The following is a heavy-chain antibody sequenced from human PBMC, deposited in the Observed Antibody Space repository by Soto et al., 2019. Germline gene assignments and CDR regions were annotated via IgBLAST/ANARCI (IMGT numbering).Heavy chain of an antibody. D-gene: IGHD3-10*01. CDR2: INAGNGNT. Sequence: QVQLVQSGAEVKKPGASVKVSCKASGYTFTSYAMHWVRQAPGQTLEWMGWINAGNGNTKYSQKFQGRVTITRDTSASTAYMELGSLRSEDTAVYYWARDNVLLLFGELDYWGQGTLVTVSS. V-gene: IGHV1-3*01. J-gene: IGHJ4*02. CDR3: ARDNVLLLFGELDY. CDR1: GYTFTSYA.